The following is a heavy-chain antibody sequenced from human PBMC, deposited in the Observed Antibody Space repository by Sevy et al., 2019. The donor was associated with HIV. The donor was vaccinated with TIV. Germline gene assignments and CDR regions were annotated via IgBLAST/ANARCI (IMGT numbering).Heavy chain of an antibody. J-gene: IGHJ6*02. CDR3: ARDEVVAATQTFYYYGMDV. D-gene: IGHD2-15*01. Sequence: GGSLRLSCAASGFTFSSYSMNWVRQAPGKGLEWVSSISSSSSYIYYADSVKGRFTISRDNAKNSLYLQMNSLRAEDTAVYYCARDEVVAATQTFYYYGMDVWGQGTTVTVSS. V-gene: IGHV3-21*01. CDR2: ISSSSSYI. CDR1: GFTFSSYS.